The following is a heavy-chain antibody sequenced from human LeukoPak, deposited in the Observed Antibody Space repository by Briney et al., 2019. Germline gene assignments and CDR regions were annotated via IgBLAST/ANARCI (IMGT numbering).Heavy chain of an antibody. D-gene: IGHD3-10*01. CDR2: ITSSSTSI. J-gene: IGHJ6*03. Sequence: GGSLRLSCADSGFTLSSYNMNWVRQAPGKGLEWVSSITSSSTSIYYADSVKGRFTISRDNAKNSLYLQMSSLRAEDTAVYYCARVRYYVSGSYSGDYYYYMDVWGKGTTVTISS. V-gene: IGHV3-21*01. CDR1: GFTLSSYN. CDR3: ARVRYYVSGSYSGDYYYYMDV.